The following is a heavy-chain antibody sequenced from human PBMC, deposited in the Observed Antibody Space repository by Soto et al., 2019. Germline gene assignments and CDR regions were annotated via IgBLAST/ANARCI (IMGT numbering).Heavy chain of an antibody. D-gene: IGHD2-2*01. CDR2: IYYSGST. CDR1: GGSISSYY. V-gene: IGHV4-59*01. J-gene: IGHJ5*02. CDR3: AREIELSSWFDP. Sequence: SETLSLTCTVSGGSISSYYWSWIRQPPGKGLEWIGYIYYSGSTNYNPSLKSRVTISVDTSKNQFSLKLSSVTAADTAVYYCAREIELSSWFDPCGQGTLVTVSS.